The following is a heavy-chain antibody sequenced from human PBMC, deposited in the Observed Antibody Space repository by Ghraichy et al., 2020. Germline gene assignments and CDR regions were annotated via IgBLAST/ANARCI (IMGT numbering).Heavy chain of an antibody. J-gene: IGHJ3*02. V-gene: IGHV3-21*01. CDR2: ISSSSSST. Sequence: GGSLRLSCVASGFTFSRYSMNWVRQAPGKGLEWLSSISSSSSSTYYSDSLKDRLSVSRDNAINSLFLQMNDLRAEDTAVYYCARGDTTGWTDAFDIWGQGTLVTVSS. CDR1: GFTFSRYS. CDR3: ARGDTTGWTDAFDI. D-gene: IGHD6-19*01.